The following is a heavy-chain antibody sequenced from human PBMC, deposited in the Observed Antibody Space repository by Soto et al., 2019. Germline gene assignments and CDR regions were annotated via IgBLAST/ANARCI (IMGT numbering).Heavy chain of an antibody. CDR2: ISYDGSNK. CDR3: ANYYSSGQV. CDR1: GFTFSSYG. J-gene: IGHJ3*01. Sequence: QVQLVEAGGGVVQPGGFLRRPRAASGFTFSSYGMHWVRQAPGKGLEWVAVISYDGSNKYYADCVKGRFTISRDNSKNTLYLPINSLRAEDTAVYYCANYYSSGQVWGRGTMVTVSS. D-gene: IGHD3-22*01. V-gene: IGHV3-30*18.